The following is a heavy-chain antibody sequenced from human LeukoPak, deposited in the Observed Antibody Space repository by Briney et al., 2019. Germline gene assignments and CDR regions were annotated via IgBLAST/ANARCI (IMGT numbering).Heavy chain of an antibody. CDR3: ARSHSPGNYYGSGSYYNSSDY. J-gene: IGHJ4*02. D-gene: IGHD3-10*01. CDR1: GDSVSSNSAA. V-gene: IGHV6-1*01. CDR2: TYYRSKWYN. Sequence: SQTLSLTCAISGDSVSSNSAAWNWIRQSPSRGLEWLGRTYYRSKWYNDYAVSVKSRIIINPDTSKNQFSLQLNSVTPEDAAVYYCARSHSPGNYYGSGSYYNSSDYWGQGTLVTVSS.